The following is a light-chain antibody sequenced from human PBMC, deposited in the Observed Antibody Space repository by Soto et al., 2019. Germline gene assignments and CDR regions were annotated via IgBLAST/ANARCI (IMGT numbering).Light chain of an antibody. CDR2: TSG. J-gene: IGKJ2*01. CDR1: QRITTY. CDR3: QQSYSIPYT. Sequence: IQMTQSPSSLSASVGDRVTITCRASQRITTYLNWYQQKPGKAPKLLISTSGTLQRGVPSRSSGSGSGTDVTLTITALRPEDFATYFCQQSYSIPYTFGQGTKLEIK. V-gene: IGKV1-39*01.